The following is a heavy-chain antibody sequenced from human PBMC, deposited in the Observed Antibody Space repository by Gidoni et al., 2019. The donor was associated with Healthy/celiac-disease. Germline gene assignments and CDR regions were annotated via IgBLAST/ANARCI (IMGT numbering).Heavy chain of an antibody. J-gene: IGHJ5*02. CDR2: IKTNTGNP. Sequence: QVQLVQSGSELKKPGASVKVSCKASGYTFTSYAMNWVRQAPGQGLEWMGWIKTNTGNPTYAQGFTGRFVFSLDTSVSTAYLQISSLKAEDTAVYYCARAPLAPRSSSPWGFDPWGQGTLVTVSS. CDR1: GYTFTSYA. V-gene: IGHV7-4-1*02. D-gene: IGHD6-13*01. CDR3: ARAPLAPRSSSPWGFDP.